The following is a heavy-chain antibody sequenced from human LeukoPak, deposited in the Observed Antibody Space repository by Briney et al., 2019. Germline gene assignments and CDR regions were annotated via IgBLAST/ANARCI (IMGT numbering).Heavy chain of an antibody. Sequence: PGRSLRLSCAASGFILDDFSMFWVRQVPGKGLEWVSSITWHGRSTAYADSVRGRFTISRDNAKYSLYLQMNSLRPEDTAFYYCTKATTRRVPAATIDSWGQGTLATVSS. J-gene: IGHJ4*02. CDR2: ITWHGRST. CDR3: TKATTRRVPAATIDS. CDR1: GFILDDFS. D-gene: IGHD6-13*01. V-gene: IGHV3-9*01.